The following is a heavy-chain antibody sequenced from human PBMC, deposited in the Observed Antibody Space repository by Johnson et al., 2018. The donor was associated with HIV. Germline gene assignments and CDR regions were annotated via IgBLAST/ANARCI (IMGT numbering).Heavy chain of an antibody. V-gene: IGHV3-30*19. D-gene: IGHD3-22*01. CDR1: GFTFSSYG. CDR3: ARAEGQIMIVVVKGGFDI. Sequence: QVQLVESGGGVVQPGRSLRLSCAASGFTFSSYGMHWVRQAPGKGLEWVAVIWYDGSNKYYADSVKGRFTISRDNSRNTLYLQMNSLRVEDTAVYYCARAEGQIMIVVVKGGFDIWGQGTMVTVSS. CDR2: IWYDGSNK. J-gene: IGHJ3*02.